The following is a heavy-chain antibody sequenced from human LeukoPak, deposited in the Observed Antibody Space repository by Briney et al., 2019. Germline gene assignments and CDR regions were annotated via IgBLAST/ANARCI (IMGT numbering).Heavy chain of an antibody. Sequence: GGSLRLSCEASGFTFSPYDMNWVRQAPGKGLEWVSYIRNDERTVYHADSVRGQFSISRDNAKNSLSLQMNSLRDEDTAVYYCARDFHARLDIWGQGAIVIVSS. CDR1: GFTFSPYD. CDR3: ARDFHARLDI. CDR2: IRNDERTV. V-gene: IGHV3-48*02. J-gene: IGHJ3*02.